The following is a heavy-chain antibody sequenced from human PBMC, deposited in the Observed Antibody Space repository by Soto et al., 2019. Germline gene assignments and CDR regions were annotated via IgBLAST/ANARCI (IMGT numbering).Heavy chain of an antibody. V-gene: IGHV2-5*02. CDR3: IQSRCGGDCLQSYASHYYYGMDV. CDR2: IYWDDDK. D-gene: IGHD2-21*02. CDR1: GFSLSTSGVG. Sequence: GPTLVNPTQTLTLXCTFSGFSLSTSGVGVGWIRQPPGKALEWLGLIYWDDDKRYSPSLRSRLTINKDTSKNQVVLTMTNMDPVDTATYYCIQSRCGGDCLQSYASHYYYGMDVWGQGTTVTVSS. J-gene: IGHJ6*02.